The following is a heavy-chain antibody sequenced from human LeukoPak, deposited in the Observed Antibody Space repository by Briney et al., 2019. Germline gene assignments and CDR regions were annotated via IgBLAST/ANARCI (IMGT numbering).Heavy chain of an antibody. CDR3: ARGLRLPAANWFDP. CDR2: IIPIFGTA. Sequence: EASVKVSCKASGGTFSSYAISWVRQAPGQGLEWMGGIIPIFGTANYAQKFQGRVTITADESTSTAYMELSSLRSEDTAVYYCARGLRLPAANWFDPWGQGTLVTVSS. J-gene: IGHJ5*02. CDR1: GGTFSSYA. D-gene: IGHD2-2*01. V-gene: IGHV1-69*01.